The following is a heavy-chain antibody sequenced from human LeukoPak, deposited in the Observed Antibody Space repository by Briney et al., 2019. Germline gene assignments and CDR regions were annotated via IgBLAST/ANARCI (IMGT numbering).Heavy chain of an antibody. V-gene: IGHV1-8*01. CDR1: GYTFTSYD. D-gene: IGHD3-22*01. Sequence: ASVKVSCKASGYTFTSYDINWVRQAPGQGLEWMGWMNPNSGNTGYAQKFQGRVTMTRNTSISTAYMELSSLRSEDTAVYYCARGSYYDSSGYLVGSWFDPWGQGTLVTVSS. CDR2: MNPNSGNT. J-gene: IGHJ5*02. CDR3: ARGSYYDSSGYLVGSWFDP.